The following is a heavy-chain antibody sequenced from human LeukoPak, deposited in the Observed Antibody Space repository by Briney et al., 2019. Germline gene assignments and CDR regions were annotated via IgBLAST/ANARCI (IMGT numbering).Heavy chain of an antibody. V-gene: IGHV3-66*01. CDR1: GFTVSNTY. CDR2: IYSCGST. D-gene: IGHD1-26*01. CDR3: AKGGGSYRDLPDY. Sequence: PGGSLRLSCAASGFTVSNTYMSWVRQAPGKGLEWVSVIYSCGSTFYADSVKGRFTISRDNSKNVLYLQMNSLRVEDTAVYYCAKGGGSYRDLPDYWGQGTLVTVSS. J-gene: IGHJ4*02.